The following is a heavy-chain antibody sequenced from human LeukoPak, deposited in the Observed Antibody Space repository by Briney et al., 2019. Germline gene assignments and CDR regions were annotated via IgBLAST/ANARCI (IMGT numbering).Heavy chain of an antibody. V-gene: IGHV4-39*07. CDR2: IYYSGST. D-gene: IGHD6-19*01. CDR1: GGSISSSSYY. CDR3: ARDLKMGYSSGRYSWGTGSSNDY. Sequence: SETLSLTCTVSGGSISSSSYYWGWIRQPPGKGLEWIGSIYYSGSTYYNPSLKSRVGVSVDTSKNQFSLKLSSVTAADTAVYYCARDLKMGYSSGRYSWGTGSSNDYWGQGTLVTVSS. J-gene: IGHJ4*02.